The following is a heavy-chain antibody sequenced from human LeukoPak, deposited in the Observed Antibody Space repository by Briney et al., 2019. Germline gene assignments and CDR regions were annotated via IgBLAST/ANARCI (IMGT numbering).Heavy chain of an antibody. Sequence: GGSLRLSCAASGFTFSSYWMHWVRQAPGKGPVWVSRINSDGSSTSYADSVKGRFTISRDNAKNTLYVQMNSLRAEDTAVYYCATNPPSSSWVYWGQGTLVTVSS. V-gene: IGHV3-74*01. CDR3: ATNPPSSSWVY. CDR1: GFTFSSYW. CDR2: INSDGSST. D-gene: IGHD6-13*01. J-gene: IGHJ4*02.